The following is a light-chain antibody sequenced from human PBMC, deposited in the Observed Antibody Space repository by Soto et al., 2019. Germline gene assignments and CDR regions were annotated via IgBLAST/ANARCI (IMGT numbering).Light chain of an antibody. CDR2: AAS. Sequence: DIQMTQSPSSLSASVGDRVTITCRASQGISNYLAWYQQKPGKVPKLLIYAASTLQSGVPSRFSGSGSGTDCTLTIRSLQPEDVATYYCQKYNGAPWTFGQGTKVEIE. J-gene: IGKJ1*01. CDR3: QKYNGAPWT. CDR1: QGISNY. V-gene: IGKV1-27*01.